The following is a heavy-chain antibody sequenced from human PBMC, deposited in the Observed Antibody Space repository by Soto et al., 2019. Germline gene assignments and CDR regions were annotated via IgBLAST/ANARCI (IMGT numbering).Heavy chain of an antibody. CDR3: ARPAGYISDWHYFDL. CDR1: GYTFTNYY. CDR2: ISPKSGGT. D-gene: IGHD2-21*02. Sequence: ASVKVSCKASGYTFTNYYMHWVRQAPGQGVEWMGGISPKSGGTNYAQKVQGRVSMTWDTSLRTAYMELSSLISEDTAVYYCARPAGYISDWHYFDLWGQGTLVTVSS. J-gene: IGHJ4*02. V-gene: IGHV1-2*02.